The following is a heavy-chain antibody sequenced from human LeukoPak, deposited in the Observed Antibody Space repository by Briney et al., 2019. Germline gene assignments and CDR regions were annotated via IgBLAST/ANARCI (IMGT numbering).Heavy chain of an antibody. D-gene: IGHD1-26*01. CDR1: GFAFGTYW. J-gene: IGHJ4*02. CDR3: ARRVVGGTDYFDY. Sequence: GGSLRLSCAASGFAFGTYWKTWVRQAPGKGLEWVANIKIDGTEKRYADSVKGRFTISRDNAKNSLYLQMSSLRAEDTAVYYCARRVVGGTDYFDYWGQGTLVTVSS. V-gene: IGHV3-7*01. CDR2: IKIDGTEK.